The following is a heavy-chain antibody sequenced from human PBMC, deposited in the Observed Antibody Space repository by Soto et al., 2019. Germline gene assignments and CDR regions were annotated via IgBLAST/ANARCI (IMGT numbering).Heavy chain of an antibody. V-gene: IGHV3-23*01. Sequence: SGGSLRLSCAASGFTFSSYAMSWVRQAPGKGLEWVSAISGSGGSTYYADSVKGRFTISRDNSKNTLYLQMNSLRAEDTAVYYCAKDEYSSSSNWFDPWGQGTLVTVSS. J-gene: IGHJ5*02. CDR3: AKDEYSSSSNWFDP. CDR1: GFTFSSYA. D-gene: IGHD6-6*01. CDR2: ISGSGGST.